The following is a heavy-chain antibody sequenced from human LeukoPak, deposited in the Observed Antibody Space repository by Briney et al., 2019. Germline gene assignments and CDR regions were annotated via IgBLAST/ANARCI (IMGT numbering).Heavy chain of an antibody. CDR2: VNLQGST. Sequence: PSETLSLTCGVSGGSISDTNWWTWFRQPPGKGLEWIGEVNLQGSTNYNPSLKGRVAISVDKSENHISLKLTSVTAADTAVYYCARASRTRKITMVRGVNWFDPWGQGTLVTVSS. J-gene: IGHJ5*02. CDR3: ARASRTRKITMVRGVNWFDP. V-gene: IGHV4-4*02. D-gene: IGHD3-10*01. CDR1: GGSISDTNW.